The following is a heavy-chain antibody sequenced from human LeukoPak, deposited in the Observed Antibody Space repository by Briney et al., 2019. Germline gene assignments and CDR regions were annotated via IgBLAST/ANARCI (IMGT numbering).Heavy chain of an antibody. CDR2: IYYSGST. CDR3: ARQKRWLQFGLDY. V-gene: IGHV4-59*08. Sequence: PSETLSLTCTVSGGSISSYYWSWIRQPPGKGLEWIGYIYYSGSTNYNPSLKSRVTISVDTSKNQFSLKLSSVTAADTAVYYCARQKRWLQFGLDYWGQGTLVTDSS. CDR1: GGSISSYY. J-gene: IGHJ4*02. D-gene: IGHD5-24*01.